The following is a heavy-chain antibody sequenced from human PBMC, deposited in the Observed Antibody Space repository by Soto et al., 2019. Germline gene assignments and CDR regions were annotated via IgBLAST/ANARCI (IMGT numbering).Heavy chain of an antibody. CDR3: ARQGTNPDAFDI. CDR2: IYYSGST. J-gene: IGHJ3*02. CDR1: GGSISSSSYY. Sequence: QLQLQESGPGLVKPSETLSLTCTVSGGSISSSSYYWGWIRQPPGKGLEWIGSIYYSGSTYYNPSLKSRVTISVDTSKNQFSLRLSSVTAADTAVYYCARQGTNPDAFDIWGQGTMVTVSS. V-gene: IGHV4-39*01.